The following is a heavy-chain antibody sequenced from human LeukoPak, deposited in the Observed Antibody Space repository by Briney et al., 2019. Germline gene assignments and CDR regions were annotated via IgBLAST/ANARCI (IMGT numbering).Heavy chain of an antibody. Sequence: PGGSLRLSCAASGFTFSSYSMNWVRQAPGKGLEWVSSISSSSSYIYYADSVKGRFTISRDNAKNSLYLQMNSLRAEDTAVYYCARAMGKTRYNWNYQDAFDIWGQGTMVTVSS. CDR1: GFTFSSYS. CDR3: ARAMGKTRYNWNYQDAFDI. D-gene: IGHD1-7*01. V-gene: IGHV3-21*01. CDR2: ISSSSSYI. J-gene: IGHJ3*02.